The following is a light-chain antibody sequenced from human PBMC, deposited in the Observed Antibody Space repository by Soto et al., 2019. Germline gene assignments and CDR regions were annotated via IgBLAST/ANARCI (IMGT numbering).Light chain of an antibody. J-gene: IGLJ2*01. Sequence: QLVLTQSPSASASLGASVKLTCTLSSGHSNYAIAWHQQQSEKGPRSLMKLNSDGSHSKGDGIPDRFSGSSSGAERYLTISSLQYEDEADYYCQTWVSGIVVFGGGTKLTVL. V-gene: IGLV4-69*01. CDR2: LNSDGSH. CDR1: SGHSNYA. CDR3: QTWVSGIVV.